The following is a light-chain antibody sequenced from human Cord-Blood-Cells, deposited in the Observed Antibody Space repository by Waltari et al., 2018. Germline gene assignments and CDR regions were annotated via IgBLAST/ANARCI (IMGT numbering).Light chain of an antibody. J-gene: IGKJ2*01. V-gene: IGKV4-1*01. CDR2: WAS. Sequence: DIVMTQSPDSLAMSLGERAYITRKSSQSVLYSSNNKNYLAWYQQKPGQPPKLLIYWASTRESGVPDRFSGSGSGTDFTLTISSLQAEDVAVYYCQQYYSTPYTFGQGTKLEIK. CDR1: QSVLYSSNNKNY. CDR3: QQYYSTPYT.